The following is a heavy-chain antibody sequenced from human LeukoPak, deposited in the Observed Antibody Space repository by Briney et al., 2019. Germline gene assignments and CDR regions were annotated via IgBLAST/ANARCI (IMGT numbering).Heavy chain of an antibody. D-gene: IGHD3-10*01. V-gene: IGHV3-NL1*01. CDR2: LYSGGNT. CDR3: ARYDGGSGPFDY. CDR1: GFTFSSYG. Sequence: GGSLRLSCAAFGFTFSSYGMHWVRQAPGKGLEWVSVLYSGGNTYYADSVKGRFTISRDNSKNTLYLQMNSLRAEDTAVYYCARYDGGSGPFDYWGQGTLATVSS. J-gene: IGHJ4*02.